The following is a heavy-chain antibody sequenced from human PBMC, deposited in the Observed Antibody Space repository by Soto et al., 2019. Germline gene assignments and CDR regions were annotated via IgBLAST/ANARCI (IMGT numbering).Heavy chain of an antibody. V-gene: IGHV4-4*07. CDR2: IDTSGNT. J-gene: IGHJ6*02. CDR3: ARYSNNWFQTEGMDV. Sequence: SSRLSLTCTFSVDSITTYYWSWIRQPAGKGLEWIGRIDTSGNTNYNPSLKSRVTMSVDTSKKQFSLKLTSVTAADTAVYYCARYSNNWFQTEGMDVWGQGTTVTVSS. CDR1: VDSITTYY. D-gene: IGHD6-13*01.